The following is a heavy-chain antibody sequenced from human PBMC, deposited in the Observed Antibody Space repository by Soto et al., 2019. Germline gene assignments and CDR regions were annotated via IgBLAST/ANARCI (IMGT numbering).Heavy chain of an antibody. CDR2: INPNSGGT. V-gene: IGHV1-2*04. Sequence: GASVKVSCKASGYTFTGYYMHWVRQALGQGLEWMGWINPNSGGTNYAQKFQGWVTMTRDTSISTAYMELSRLRSDDTAVYYCARANWITGTMAFDYWGQGTLVTVSS. CDR1: GYTFTGYY. CDR3: ARANWITGTMAFDY. J-gene: IGHJ4*02. D-gene: IGHD1-20*01.